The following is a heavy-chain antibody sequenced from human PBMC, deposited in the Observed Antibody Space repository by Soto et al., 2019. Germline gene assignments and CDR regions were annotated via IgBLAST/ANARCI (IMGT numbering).Heavy chain of an antibody. D-gene: IGHD3-16*01. CDR2: IDPSDSYT. Sequence: GESLKISCKGSGYSFTSYWISWVSQMPGKGLEWMGRIDPSDSYTNYSPSFQGHVTISADKSISTAYLQWSSLKASDTAMYYCARHQFGIYGMDVWGQGTTVTVSS. CDR1: GYSFTSYW. CDR3: ARHQFGIYGMDV. J-gene: IGHJ6*02. V-gene: IGHV5-10-1*01.